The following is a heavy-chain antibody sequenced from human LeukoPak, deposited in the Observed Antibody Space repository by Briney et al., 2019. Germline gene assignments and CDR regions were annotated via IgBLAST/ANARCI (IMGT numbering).Heavy chain of an antibody. V-gene: IGHV3-23*01. D-gene: IGHD6-13*01. CDR3: AKSHLVAAGYYFNDMDV. J-gene: IGHJ6*02. CDR2: ISGSGGTI. Sequence: PGGSLRLSCAASGFTFSSYAMTWVRQAPGKGLECVSGISGSGGTIDYADSVKGRFTISRDNSKNTLYLQMNSLRAEDTAVYYCAKSHLVAAGYYFNDMDVWGQGTTVTVS. CDR1: GFTFSSYA.